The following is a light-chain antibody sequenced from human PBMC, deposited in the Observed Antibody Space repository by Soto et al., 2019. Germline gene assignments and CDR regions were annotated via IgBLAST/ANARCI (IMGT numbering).Light chain of an antibody. Sequence: QSALTQPASVSGSPGQSITISCTGTSSDVGSYNLVSWYQQHPGKAPKLMIYEGSKRPSGVSNRFSGSKSGNTASLTISGPQAEDEADYYCCSYAGSSTFRVYVFETWTKVTVL. CDR1: SSDVGSYNL. CDR3: CSYAGSSTFRVYV. CDR2: EGS. J-gene: IGLJ1*01. V-gene: IGLV2-23*03.